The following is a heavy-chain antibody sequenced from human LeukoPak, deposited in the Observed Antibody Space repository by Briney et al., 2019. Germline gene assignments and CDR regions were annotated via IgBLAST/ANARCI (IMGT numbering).Heavy chain of an antibody. CDR1: GYTFTSYY. D-gene: IGHD1-26*01. Sequence: ASVKVSCKASGYTFTSYYMHWVRQAPGQGLEWMGRINPNSGGTNYAQKFQGRVTMTRDTSISTAYMELSRLRSDDTAVYYCARGGVGATLTSEYWGQGTLVTVSS. V-gene: IGHV1-2*06. CDR2: INPNSGGT. CDR3: ARGGVGATLTSEY. J-gene: IGHJ4*02.